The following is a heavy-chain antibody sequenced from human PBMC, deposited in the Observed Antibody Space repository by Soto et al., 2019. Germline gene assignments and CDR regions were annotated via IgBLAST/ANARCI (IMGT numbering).Heavy chain of an antibody. J-gene: IGHJ3*02. Sequence: SETLSLTCAVSSGSISSSNWWSWVRQPPGKGLEWIGEIYHSGSTNYNPSLKSRVTISVDKSKNQFSLKLSSVTAADTAVYYCARRGIAVVNDAFDIWGQGTMVTVSS. CDR2: IYHSGST. V-gene: IGHV4-4*02. D-gene: IGHD6-19*01. CDR3: ARRGIAVVNDAFDI. CDR1: SGSISSSNW.